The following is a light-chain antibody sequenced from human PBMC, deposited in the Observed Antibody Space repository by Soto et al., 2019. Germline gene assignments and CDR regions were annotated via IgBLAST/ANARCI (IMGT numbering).Light chain of an antibody. J-gene: IGLJ1*01. Sequence: QSSLGQPASVSGAPGQSITISCTGTSSDVGLYDYVSWYQQHPGKAPQLMIYAVSNRPSGVSNRFSASKSGNTASLFISGLQAEEEADYYCSSYTSESSYVFGSGTKVTVL. CDR2: AVS. CDR3: SSYTSESSYV. V-gene: IGLV2-14*01. CDR1: SSDVGLYDY.